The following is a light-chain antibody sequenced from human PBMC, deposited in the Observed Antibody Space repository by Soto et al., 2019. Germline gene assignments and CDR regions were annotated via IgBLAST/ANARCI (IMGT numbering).Light chain of an antibody. J-gene: IGKJ1*01. CDR1: QRSRND. CDR2: AAS. CDR3: LQQNRYPTT. V-gene: IGKV1-17*01. Sequence: DIQLNQSPSSLSASVGARVTITGRARQRSRNDLGRYHQKPGKAPKRLIYAASSLQSRAPPSFSRSGSRTEFALTISRRQPEDLATYYGLQQNRYPTTFGQGNKVQIK.